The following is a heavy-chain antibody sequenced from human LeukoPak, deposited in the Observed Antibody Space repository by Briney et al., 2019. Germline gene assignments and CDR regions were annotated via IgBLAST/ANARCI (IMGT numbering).Heavy chain of an antibody. Sequence: ASVKVSCKASGYTFTSYGISWVRQAPGQGLEWMGWISDYNGSTNYAQKLQRRVTITTDPSTSTAYLELRSLRSDDTAVYYCASDLYRDSLPVSWFDPWGQGTLVTVSS. V-gene: IGHV1-18*01. CDR2: ISDYNGST. J-gene: IGHJ5*02. CDR3: ASDLYRDSLPVSWFDP. CDR1: GYTFTSYG. D-gene: IGHD4-11*01.